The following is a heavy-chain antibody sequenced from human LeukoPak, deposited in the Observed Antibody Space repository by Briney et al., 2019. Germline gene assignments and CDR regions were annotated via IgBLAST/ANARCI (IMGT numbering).Heavy chain of an antibody. CDR3: ARKDSSGYYFDY. D-gene: IGHD6-19*01. CDR2: INHSGST. CDR1: GGSFSGYY. J-gene: IGHJ4*02. Sequence: KASETLSLTCAVYGGSFSGYYWSWIRQPPGKGLEWIGEINHSGSTNYNPSLKSRVTISVDTSKNQFSLKLSSVTAADTAVYYYARKDSSGYYFDYWGQGTLVTVSS. V-gene: IGHV4-34*01.